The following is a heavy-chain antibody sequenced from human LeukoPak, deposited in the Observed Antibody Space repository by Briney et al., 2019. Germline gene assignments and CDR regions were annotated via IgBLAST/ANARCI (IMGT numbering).Heavy chain of an antibody. CDR3: ARDLIVVVPAAIGGNWFDP. Sequence: ASVKVSCKASGYTFTSYVISWVRQAPGQGLEWMGWISAYNGNTNYAQKLQGRVTMTTDTSTSTAYMELRSLRSDDTAVYYCARDLIVVVPAAIGGNWFDPWGQGTLVTVSS. CDR1: GYTFTSYV. CDR2: ISAYNGNT. V-gene: IGHV1-18*01. D-gene: IGHD2-2*02. J-gene: IGHJ5*02.